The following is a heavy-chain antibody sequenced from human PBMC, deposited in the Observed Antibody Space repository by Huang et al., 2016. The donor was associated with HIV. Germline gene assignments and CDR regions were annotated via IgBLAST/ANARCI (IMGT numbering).Heavy chain of an antibody. CDR2: VNHGGSP. J-gene: IGHJ2*01. V-gene: IGHV4-34*01. CDR1: GGSLHGYY. CDR3: ATSRSGSGWFLDI. D-gene: IGHD6-19*01. Sequence: QVQLYQWGAGPLRPSETLSLTCGVSGGSLHGYYWNWLRQSPGRGLEWIGEVNHGGSPKYNLSLKSRVTISVDTSKIQFSLNLTSVTATDTADYYCATSRSGSGWFLDIWGRGTLVSVS.